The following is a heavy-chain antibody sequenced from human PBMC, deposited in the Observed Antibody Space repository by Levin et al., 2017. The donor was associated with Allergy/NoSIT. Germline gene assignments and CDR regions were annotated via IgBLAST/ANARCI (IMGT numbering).Heavy chain of an antibody. Sequence: SLKISCAASGFNFNDYAMHWVRQTPGKGLEWVSAIAWNSGSLAYADSVKGRFTISRDNARNSLYLQMNSLRPEDTALYYCVRGDYYFDHWGQGTLVTVSS. CDR3: VRGDYYFDH. CDR2: IAWNSGSL. D-gene: IGHD2-21*02. J-gene: IGHJ4*02. V-gene: IGHV3-9*01. CDR1: GFNFNDYA.